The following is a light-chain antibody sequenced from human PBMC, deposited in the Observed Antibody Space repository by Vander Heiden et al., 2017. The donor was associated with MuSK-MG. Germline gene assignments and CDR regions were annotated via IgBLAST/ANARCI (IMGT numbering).Light chain of an antibody. V-gene: IGKV1-39*01. J-gene: IGKJ4*01. CDR3: QQPYQNPLT. CDR2: SAS. CDR1: ETISSY. Sequence: DIQMTQSPSSLSASVGDRVIITCRSSETISSYVNWYQQKPGKAPKLLIYSASSVQSGVPSGFSGSGSGTDFTLTISSLRREDFATYFCQQPYQNPLTFGGGTKVEI.